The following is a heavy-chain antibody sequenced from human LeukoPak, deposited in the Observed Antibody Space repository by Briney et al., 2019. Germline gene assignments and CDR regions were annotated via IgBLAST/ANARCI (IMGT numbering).Heavy chain of an antibody. CDR2: IIPIFGIA. J-gene: IGHJ6*02. CDR1: GYTFTGYY. Sequence: GASVKVSCKASGYTFTGYYMHWVRQAPGQGLEWMGRIIPIFGIANYAQKFQGRVTITADKSTSTAYMELSSLRSEDTAVYYCASSPIDYDILTGYYYGMDVWGQGTTVTVSS. CDR3: ASSPIDYDILTGYYYGMDV. V-gene: IGHV1-69*02. D-gene: IGHD3-9*01.